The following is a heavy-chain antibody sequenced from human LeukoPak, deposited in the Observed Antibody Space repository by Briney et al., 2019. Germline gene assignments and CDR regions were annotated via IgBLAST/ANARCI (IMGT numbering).Heavy chain of an antibody. CDR1: GGSISSGGFS. CDR3: ARGQGKEQLVQPFDY. J-gene: IGHJ4*02. CDR2: IYHSGST. V-gene: IGHV4-30-2*01. D-gene: IGHD6-6*01. Sequence: PSETLSFTCGVSGGSISSGGFSWSWIRQPPGKGLEWIGYIYHSGSTYYKPSLKSRVTISIDRSKNYSSLKLSSVTAADTAVYYCARGQGKEQLVQPFDYWGQGTLVTVSS.